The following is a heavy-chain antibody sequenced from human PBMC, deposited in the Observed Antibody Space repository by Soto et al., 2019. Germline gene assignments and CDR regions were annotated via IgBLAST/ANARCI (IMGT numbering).Heavy chain of an antibody. CDR2: ISPYNGDT. CDR1: GYTFISYG. Sequence: QVQLAQSGPEMKKPGASVTVSCKASGYTFISYGITWVRQAPGQGLEWVGWISPYNGDTNYAQSFQGRLSMTTDASTSTAYLYLRSLRSDETAVYYCARAGGGYCTNGVCYGDNWFDPWGQGTLVSVSS. CDR3: ARAGGGYCTNGVCYGDNWFDP. D-gene: IGHD2-8*01. J-gene: IGHJ5*02. V-gene: IGHV1-18*01.